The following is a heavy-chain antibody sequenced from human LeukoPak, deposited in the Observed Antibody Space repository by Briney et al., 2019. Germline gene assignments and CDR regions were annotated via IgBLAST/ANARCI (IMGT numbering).Heavy chain of an antibody. CDR2: IKTDGYDK. V-gene: IGHV3-7*01. CDR1: GFTFSNYW. Sequence: GGSLRLSCAASGFTFSNYWMGWVRQAPGKGLEWVANIKTDGYDKYYADSVKGRFTISRDNAKSSLYLQMNSLRAEDTAVYYCARPSGSYADAFDIWGQGTMVTVSS. J-gene: IGHJ3*02. CDR3: ARPSGSYADAFDI. D-gene: IGHD1-26*01.